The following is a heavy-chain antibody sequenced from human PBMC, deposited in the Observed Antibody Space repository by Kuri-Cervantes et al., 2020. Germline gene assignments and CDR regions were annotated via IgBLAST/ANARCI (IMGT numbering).Heavy chain of an antibody. CDR1: GYTFTSYG. D-gene: IGHD3-10*01. CDR2: ISAYNGNT. V-gene: IGHV1-18*01. CDR3: ARDVEGYGSGSYRNWFDP. Sequence: ASVKVSCKASGYTFTSYGISWVRQAPGQGLEWMGWISAYNGNTNYAQKFQGRVTITTDESTSTAYMELSSLRSEDTAVYYCARDVEGYGSGSYRNWFDPWGQGTLVTVSS. J-gene: IGHJ5*02.